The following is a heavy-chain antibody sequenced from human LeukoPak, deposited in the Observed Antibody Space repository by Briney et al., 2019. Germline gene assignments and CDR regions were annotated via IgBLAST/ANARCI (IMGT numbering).Heavy chain of an antibody. CDR2: IYYSGST. V-gene: IGHV4-31*03. Sequence: SETLSLTCTVSGGSISSGGYYWSWIRQHPGKGLEWIGYIYYSGSTYYNPSLKSRVTISVDTSKNQFSLNLRSLTAADTAVYYCARDLEVGGSTDYWGQGTLVTVSS. CDR1: GGSISSGGYY. J-gene: IGHJ4*02. D-gene: IGHD2-15*01. CDR3: ARDLEVGGSTDY.